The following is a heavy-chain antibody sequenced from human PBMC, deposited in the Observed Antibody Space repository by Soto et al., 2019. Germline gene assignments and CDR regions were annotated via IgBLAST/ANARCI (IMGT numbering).Heavy chain of an antibody. J-gene: IGHJ5*02. CDR3: ARGNRAVAGLWFDP. CDR1: GGSVSSGAYY. V-gene: IGHV4-31*03. CDR2: IYYTGST. D-gene: IGHD6-19*01. Sequence: QVQLQESGPGLVKPSQTLSLTCTVSGGSVSSGAYYWSWIRRHPGKGLEWIGYIYYTGSTYYNPSLQSRVTISVDTSKSQFSVKLSSVTAADMAVYYCARGNRAVAGLWFDPWGQGTLVTVSS.